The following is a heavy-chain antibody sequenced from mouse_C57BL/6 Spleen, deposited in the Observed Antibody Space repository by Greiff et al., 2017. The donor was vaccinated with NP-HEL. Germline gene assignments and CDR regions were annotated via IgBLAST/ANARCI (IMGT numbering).Heavy chain of an antibody. CDR3: ARDGTAQATAWFAY. CDR2: IDPSDSYT. D-gene: IGHD3-2*02. J-gene: IGHJ3*01. Sequence: QVQLQQSGAELVKPGASVKLSCKASGYTFTSYWMQWVKQRPGQGLEWIGEIDPSDSYTNYNQKFKGKATLTVDTSSSTAYMQLSSLTSEDSAVDYCARDGTAQATAWFAYWGQGTLVTVSA. V-gene: IGHV1-50*01. CDR1: GYTFTSYW.